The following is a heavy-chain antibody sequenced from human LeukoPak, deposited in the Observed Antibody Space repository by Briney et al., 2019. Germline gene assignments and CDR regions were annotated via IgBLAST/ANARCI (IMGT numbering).Heavy chain of an antibody. J-gene: IGHJ4*02. D-gene: IGHD5-18*01. V-gene: IGHV4-59*01. Sequence: SETLSLSCTVSGGSISSYYWSWLRQPPGKGLEWIGYIYYSGSTNYNPSLKSRVTISVDTSKNQFSLKLSSVTAADTAVYYCASFMDTAMVTLFDYWGQGTLVTVSS. CDR3: ASFMDTAMVTLFDY. CDR2: IYYSGST. CDR1: GGSISSYY.